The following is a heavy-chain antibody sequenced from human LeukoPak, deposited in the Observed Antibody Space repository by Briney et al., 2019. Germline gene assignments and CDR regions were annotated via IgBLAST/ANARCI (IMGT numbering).Heavy chain of an antibody. D-gene: IGHD6-19*01. CDR2: ISGSGGST. Sequence: GGSLRLSCEVSGFTFSSYAMSWVRQAPGKGLEWVSAISGSGGSTYYADSVKGRFTISRDNSKNTLYLQMNSLRAEDTAVYYCAKDLRNLAVAGTSAFDIWGQGTMVTVSS. J-gene: IGHJ3*02. CDR3: AKDLRNLAVAGTSAFDI. CDR1: GFTFSSYA. V-gene: IGHV3-23*01.